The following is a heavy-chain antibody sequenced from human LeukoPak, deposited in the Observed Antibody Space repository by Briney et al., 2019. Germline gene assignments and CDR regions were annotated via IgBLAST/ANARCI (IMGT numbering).Heavy chain of an antibody. CDR3: AKDNYGGIYAS. CDR2: ISHFPGDP. CDR1: GFTFSGYG. V-gene: IGHV3-23*01. J-gene: IGHJ5*02. Sequence: GKSLRLSCAALGFTFSGYGMSWVRQAPGKGLEWVAHISHFPGDPWYANSVKGRFIISRDNSKGTVYLQMNSLRPEDSALYYCAKDNYGGIYASWGQGTMVTVSA. D-gene: IGHD3-16*01.